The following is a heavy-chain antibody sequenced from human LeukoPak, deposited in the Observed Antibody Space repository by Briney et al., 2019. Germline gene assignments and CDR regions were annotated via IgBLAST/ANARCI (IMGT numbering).Heavy chain of an antibody. Sequence: RSFRKAPGKGLEWVANIKQDASEKYYVDSVKGRFTISRDNAKNSLYLQMNYLRAEDTAVYYCAREYGGSYFFDYWGQGTLVTVSS. V-gene: IGHV3-7*01. CDR2: IKQDASEK. CDR3: AREYGGSYFFDY. J-gene: IGHJ4*02. D-gene: IGHD1-26*01.